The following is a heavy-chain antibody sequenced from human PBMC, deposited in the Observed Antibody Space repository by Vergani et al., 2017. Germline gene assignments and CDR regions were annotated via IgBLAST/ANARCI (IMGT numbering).Heavy chain of an antibody. D-gene: IGHD3-3*01. V-gene: IGHV4-59*01. J-gene: IGHJ4*02. Sequence: QVQLQESGPGLVKPSETLSLTWTVSGGSISSYYWSWIRQPPGKGLEWIGYIYYSGSTNYNPSLKSRVTISVDTSKNQFSLKLSSVTAADTAVYYCPRGGDFWGGYYLDYWGQGTLVTVSS. CDR1: GGSISSYY. CDR2: IYYSGST. CDR3: PRGGDFWGGYYLDY.